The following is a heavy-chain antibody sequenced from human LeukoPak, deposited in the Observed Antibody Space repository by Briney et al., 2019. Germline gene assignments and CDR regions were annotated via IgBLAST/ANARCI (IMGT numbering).Heavy chain of an antibody. CDR3: ARNRPQTSGYDFYYFDY. Sequence: GGSLRLSCAASGFTVSSNYMSWVRQAPGKGLEWVPVIYSGGSTYYADSVKGRFTISRDNSKNTLYLQMNSLRAEDTAVYYCARNRPQTSGYDFYYFDYWGQGTLVTVSS. J-gene: IGHJ4*02. CDR1: GFTVSSNY. CDR2: IYSGGST. V-gene: IGHV3-66*01. D-gene: IGHD5-12*01.